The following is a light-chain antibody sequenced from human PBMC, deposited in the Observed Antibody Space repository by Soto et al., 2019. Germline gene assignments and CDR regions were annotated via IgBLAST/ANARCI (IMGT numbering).Light chain of an antibody. CDR2: GAS. CDR1: QSVGTW. Sequence: DIQMTQSPSTLSASVGGRVTITCRASQSVGTWVAWYQQRPGKAPKLLIYGASNLESGVPSRFSVSGSGTEFTLTITTLQPDDFATYFCQHYRRNTWSFGPGTKVDIK. V-gene: IGKV1-5*01. J-gene: IGKJ1*01. CDR3: QHYRRNTWS.